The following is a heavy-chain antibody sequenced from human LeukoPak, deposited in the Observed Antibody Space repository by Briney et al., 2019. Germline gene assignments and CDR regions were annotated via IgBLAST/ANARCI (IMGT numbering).Heavy chain of an antibody. CDR1: GLTFSGYG. V-gene: IGHV3-21*01. J-gene: IGHJ4*02. CDR2: IYSSSSYI. Sequence: AAGLTFSGYGMNWVRHAPVKEMEWVSSIYSSSSYIYYADSVKGRFTISRDNAKNSLYLQMNSLRAEDTAVYYCARAHWGYGDFFDYWGQGTLVTVSS. CDR3: ARAHWGYGDFFDY. D-gene: IGHD4-17*01.